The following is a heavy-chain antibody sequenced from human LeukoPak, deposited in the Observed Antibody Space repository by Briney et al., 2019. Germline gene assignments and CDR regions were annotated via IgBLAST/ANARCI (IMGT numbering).Heavy chain of an antibody. D-gene: IGHD2-21*01. CDR2: INYNGNNK. CDR3: ARDRDTRSYCILY. J-gene: IGHJ4*02. V-gene: IGHV3-30*02. Sequence: PGGSLRLSCAASGFSFSSYGIHWVRQAPGKGLEWVAFINYNGNNKYYADSVKGRFTISRDNSKNTVYLEMNSLRDGDTAVYYCARDRDTRSYCILYWGQGTLVTVSS. CDR1: GFSFSSYG.